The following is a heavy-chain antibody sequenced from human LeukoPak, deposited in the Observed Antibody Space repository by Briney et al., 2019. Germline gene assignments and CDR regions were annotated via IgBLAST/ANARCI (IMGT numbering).Heavy chain of an antibody. CDR1: GFTLSHYW. D-gene: IGHD1-26*01. CDR3: VRGGSYTFDP. J-gene: IGHJ5*02. V-gene: IGHV3-7*01. Sequence: GGSLRLSCSAFGFTLSHYWMTWVRQAPGKGLEWVASIKEDGSEKSYVDSVKGRFTISRDNARNSLYLQMNSLGAEDTAVYYCVRGGSYTFDPWGQGIPVTVSS. CDR2: IKEDGSEK.